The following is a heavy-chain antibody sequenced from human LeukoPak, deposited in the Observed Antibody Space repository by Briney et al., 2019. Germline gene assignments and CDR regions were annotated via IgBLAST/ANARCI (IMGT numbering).Heavy chain of an antibody. V-gene: IGHV1-2*02. CDR3: ARDRTGYSYVFYP. D-gene: IGHD5-18*01. CDR2: INPNSGGT. CDR1: GYTFTGYY. J-gene: IGHJ5*02. Sequence: ASVKVSCKASGYTFTGYYMHWVRQAPGQGLEWMGWINPNSGGTNYAQKFQGRVTMTRDTSISTAYMELSRLRSDDTAVYYCARDRTGYSYVFYPWGQGTLVTVSS.